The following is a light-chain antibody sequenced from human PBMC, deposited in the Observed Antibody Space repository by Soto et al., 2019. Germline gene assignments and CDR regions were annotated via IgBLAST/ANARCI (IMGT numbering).Light chain of an antibody. J-gene: IGKJ1*01. CDR2: GAS. V-gene: IGKV3D-20*02. CDR3: QQRSNWPPWT. Sequence: EIVLTQSPGTLTLSPGEGATLSCRASESVINNYLACYQQKPGQAPRLLIFGASSRATGIPARFSGSGSGTDFTLTISSLEPEDFAVYYCQQRSNWPPWTFGQGTKVDIK. CDR1: ESVINNY.